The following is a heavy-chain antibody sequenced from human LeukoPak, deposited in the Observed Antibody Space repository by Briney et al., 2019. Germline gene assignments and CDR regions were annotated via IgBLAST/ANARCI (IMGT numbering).Heavy chain of an antibody. J-gene: IGHJ6*03. CDR3: AKGFYDILTGYYNAEEYHNMDV. D-gene: IGHD3-9*01. Sequence: HTGGSLRLSCAASGFTFDDYTMHWVRHVPGKGLEWLSLITWDGVTTYYADSVKGRFTISRDNSQNSLYLTMNSLRTEDTALYYCAKGFYDILTGYYNAEEYHNMDVWGKGTTVTVSS. CDR1: GFTFDDYT. CDR2: ITWDGVTT. V-gene: IGHV3-43*01.